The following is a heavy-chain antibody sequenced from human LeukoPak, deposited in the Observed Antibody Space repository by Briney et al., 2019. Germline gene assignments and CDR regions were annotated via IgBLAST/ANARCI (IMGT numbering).Heavy chain of an antibody. CDR3: ARDSSGYSDYYYYYMDV. J-gene: IGHJ6*03. CDR1: GFTFSNYW. V-gene: IGHV3-74*01. D-gene: IGHD3-22*01. CDR2: INSDGINT. Sequence: PGGSLRLSCAASGFTFSNYWMHWVRQAPGKGLVWVSRINSDGINTSYADSVKGRFTISRDNSKNTLYLQMNSLRAEDTAVYYCARDSSGYSDYYYYYMDVWGKGTTVTVSS.